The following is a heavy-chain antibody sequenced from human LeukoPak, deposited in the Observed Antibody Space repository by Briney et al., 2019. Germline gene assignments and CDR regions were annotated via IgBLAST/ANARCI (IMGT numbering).Heavy chain of an antibody. J-gene: IGHJ5*02. D-gene: IGHD3-9*01. CDR3: ARDRGLTGAPGCWFDP. CDR2: INPSGGST. CDR1: GYTFTSYY. Sequence: ASVKVSCKASGYTFTSYYMHWVRQAPGQGLEWMGIINPSGGSTSYAQKFQGRVTMTRDTSTSTVYMELSNLRSEDTAVYYCARDRGLTGAPGCWFDPWGQGTLVTVSS. V-gene: IGHV1-46*01.